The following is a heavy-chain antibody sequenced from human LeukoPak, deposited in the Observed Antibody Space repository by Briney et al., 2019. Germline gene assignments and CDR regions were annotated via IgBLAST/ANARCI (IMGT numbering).Heavy chain of an antibody. V-gene: IGHV4-34*01. J-gene: IGHJ3*02. CDR2: INHSGST. CDR3: ARILSPPAFDI. D-gene: IGHD2-8*02. CDR1: GGSFSGHY. Sequence: SETLSLTCTVSGGSFSGHYWSWIRQPPGKGLEWIGEINHSGSTNYNPSLKSRVTISVDPSKNQFSLNLSSVTAADTAVYYCARILSPPAFDIWGQGTMVTVSS.